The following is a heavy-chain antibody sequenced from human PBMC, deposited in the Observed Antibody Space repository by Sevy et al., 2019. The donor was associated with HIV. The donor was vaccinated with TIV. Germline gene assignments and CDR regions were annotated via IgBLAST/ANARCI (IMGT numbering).Heavy chain of an antibody. D-gene: IGHD3-22*01. CDR1: GYTLSELS. CDR3: ATAREYYSDNSGYLDY. J-gene: IGHJ4*02. Sequence: ASVKVSCKVSGYTLSELSMHWVRQPPGKGLEWMGRFDPDDGETIYAQRFQGRVTMTEDTSADRAYMELVSLRSEDTAMYYCATAREYYSDNSGYLDYWGQGTPVTVSS. CDR2: FDPDDGET. V-gene: IGHV1-24*01.